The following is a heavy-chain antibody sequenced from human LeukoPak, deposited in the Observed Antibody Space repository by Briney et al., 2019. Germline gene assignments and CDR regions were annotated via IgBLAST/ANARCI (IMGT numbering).Heavy chain of an antibody. Sequence: QAGGSLRLSCAASGFTFSSYWMSWVRQAPGKGLEWVANIKQDGSEKYYVDSVKGRFIISRDNAKNSLYLQVNSLRAEDTAVYYCARGGRFLKWLIDYWGQGTLVTVSS. CDR1: GFTFSSYW. CDR3: ARGGRFLKWLIDY. V-gene: IGHV3-7*03. D-gene: IGHD3-3*01. CDR2: IKQDGSEK. J-gene: IGHJ4*02.